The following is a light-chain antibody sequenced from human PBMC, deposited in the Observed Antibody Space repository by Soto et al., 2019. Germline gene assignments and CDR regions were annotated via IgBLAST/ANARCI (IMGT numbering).Light chain of an antibody. J-gene: IGLJ1*01. CDR2: EGI. V-gene: IGLV2-23*01. CDR3: CSYAGSGTDNYV. CDR1: SSDIGTYNL. Sequence: LTQPASVSGSPGQSITISCTGTSSDIGTYNLVSWYQHYPGKAPKLMIYEGIKRPSGVSNRFSGSKSGNTAFLTISGPQAEDEADYYCCSYAGSGTDNYVFGSGTKVTV.